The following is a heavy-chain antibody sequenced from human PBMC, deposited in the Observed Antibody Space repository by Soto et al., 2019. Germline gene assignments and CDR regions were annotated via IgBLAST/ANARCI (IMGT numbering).Heavy chain of an antibody. J-gene: IGHJ4*02. CDR2: ISALTGET. D-gene: IGHD1-1*01. CDR1: GYTFTSFG. Sequence: QVLLVQSGPELKRPGASVMLSCKASGYTFTSFGFSWVRQAPGQQGLEWVGWISALTGETKFAQRFQDRIALTTDTETKTGYMELRSLTPDDTAVYFCARDGWSMDTWNDPHFDYWGRGPLGSVSP. CDR3: ARDGWSMDTWNDPHFDY. V-gene: IGHV1-18*01.